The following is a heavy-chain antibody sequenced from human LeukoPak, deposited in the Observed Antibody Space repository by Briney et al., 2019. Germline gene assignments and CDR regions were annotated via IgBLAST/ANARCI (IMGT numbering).Heavy chain of an antibody. CDR2: IYYSGST. CDR1: GGSISSYY. CDR3: ARAMTRDLAFDY. D-gene: IGHD3-22*01. J-gene: IGHJ4*02. Sequence: SETLSLTCTVSGGSISSYYWSWIRQPPGKRLEWIGYIYYSGSTYYNPSLNSRVTISVDTSKNQFSLKLSSVTAADTAVYYCARAMTRDLAFDYWGQGTLVTVSS. V-gene: IGHV4-59*01.